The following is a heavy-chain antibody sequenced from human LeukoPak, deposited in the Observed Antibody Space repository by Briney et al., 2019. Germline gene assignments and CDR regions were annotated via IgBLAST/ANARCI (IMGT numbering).Heavy chain of an antibody. D-gene: IGHD6-13*01. J-gene: IGHJ5*02. V-gene: IGHV3-30*03. CDR1: GFTFSSFG. CDR2: ISYDGNKK. CDR3: ARDGGSSWTGGNWFDP. Sequence: GGSLRLSCAASGFTFSSFGIHWARQAPGKGLEWVAVISYDGNKKYYAESVEGRFTVSRIDANNTAYLQMNSLKVEDTAVYYCARDGGSSWTGGNWFDPWGQGTLVTVSS.